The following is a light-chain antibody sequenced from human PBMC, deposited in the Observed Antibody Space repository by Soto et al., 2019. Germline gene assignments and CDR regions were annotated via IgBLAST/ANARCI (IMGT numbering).Light chain of an antibody. Sequence: EVVLTQSPGTLSLSPGESATLSCRASQSVSSKFLAWYQQKPGQAPRLLIYGASSSATGIPDRFSGSGSGTDFTLTISRLQPEDFAVYYCQQYGRFFGPGTKVDIK. J-gene: IGKJ3*01. CDR1: QSVSSKF. V-gene: IGKV3-20*01. CDR3: QQYGRF. CDR2: GAS.